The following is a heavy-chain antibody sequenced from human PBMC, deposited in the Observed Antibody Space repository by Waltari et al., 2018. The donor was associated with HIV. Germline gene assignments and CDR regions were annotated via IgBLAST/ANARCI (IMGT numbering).Heavy chain of an antibody. V-gene: IGHV1-69*04. D-gene: IGHD6-19*01. CDR1: GGILFISP. CDR2: VVPVLNSA. J-gene: IGHJ4*02. Sequence: QVQLVQSGAEVKKPGSSVKVSCKASGGILFISPFTWVRQAPGQGLEWMGRVVPVLNSATYAEKFRGRVTITADKSTSTAYMEMSGLRSEDTAVYFCARVPYSSGWYGDNIDYWGQGTLVIVSS. CDR3: ARVPYSSGWYGDNIDY.